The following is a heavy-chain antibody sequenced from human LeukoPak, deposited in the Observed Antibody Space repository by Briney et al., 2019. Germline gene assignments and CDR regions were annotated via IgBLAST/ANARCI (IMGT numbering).Heavy chain of an antibody. V-gene: IGHV1-46*01. CDR2: INPSSGST. CDR3: ARGKAVTDTLGYFDY. J-gene: IGHJ4*02. CDR1: GYTFTNYY. Sequence: ASVKVSCKASGYTFTNYYMHWVRQAPGQGPEWMGIINPSSGSTIYSQKFQGRVSMTRDTSTSTVYMELSSLRSEDTAVYYCARGKAVTDTLGYFDYWGQGTLVTVSS. D-gene: IGHD4-11*01.